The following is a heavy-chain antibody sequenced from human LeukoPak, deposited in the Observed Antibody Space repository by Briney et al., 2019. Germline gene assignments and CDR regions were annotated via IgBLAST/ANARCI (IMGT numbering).Heavy chain of an antibody. J-gene: IGHJ2*01. D-gene: IGHD2-21*01. CDR2: ISSSGHST. CDR3: AKEPCGGGVFDL. V-gene: IGHV3-23*01. CDR1: GFTFSSYA. Sequence: GGSLRLSCAASGFTFSSYAVNWVRQAPGKGLEWVSGISSSGHSTYYADSVKGRFTISKDNSKSTLFLQMNSLRAEDTAVYYCAKEPCGGGVFDLWGRGTLVTVSS.